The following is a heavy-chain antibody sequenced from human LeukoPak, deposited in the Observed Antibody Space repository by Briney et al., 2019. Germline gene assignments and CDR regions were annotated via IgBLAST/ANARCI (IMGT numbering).Heavy chain of an antibody. CDR3: AKRRTSGWNRAALEY. CDR1: GFTFSSYA. J-gene: IGHJ4*02. Sequence: PGGSLRLSCAASGFTFSSYAMSWVRQAPGKGLEWVSDTSGSGGSTYYADSVKGRFTISRDNSKNTLFLQMNSLRAEDTAIYYCAKRRTSGWNRAALEYWGQGTLVTVSS. V-gene: IGHV3-23*01. D-gene: IGHD6-19*01. CDR2: TSGSGGST.